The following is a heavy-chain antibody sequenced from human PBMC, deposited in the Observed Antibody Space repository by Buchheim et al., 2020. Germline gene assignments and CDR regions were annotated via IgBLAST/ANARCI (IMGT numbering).Heavy chain of an antibody. V-gene: IGHV4-59*01. CDR1: GGSISSYY. CDR2: IYYSGST. Sequence: QVQLQESGPGLVKPSETLSLTCTVSGGSISSYYWSWIRQPPGKGLEWIGYIYYSGSTNYNPSLKSRVTISVDTSKNQFSLTLSSVTAADTAVYYCARDAPKVLMGIQDYYGMDVWGQGTT. D-gene: IGHD2-8*01. CDR3: ARDAPKVLMGIQDYYGMDV. J-gene: IGHJ6*02.